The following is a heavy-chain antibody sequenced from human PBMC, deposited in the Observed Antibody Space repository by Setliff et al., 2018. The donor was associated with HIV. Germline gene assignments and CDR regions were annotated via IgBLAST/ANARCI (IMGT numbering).Heavy chain of an antibody. D-gene: IGHD5-12*01. CDR2: IIPIFGTP. V-gene: IGHV1-69*13. J-gene: IGHJ2*01. Sequence: SVKVSCKASGGTFSNYAISWVRQAPGQGLEWMGQIIPIFGTPIYAKKFQGRVTLTADESTSTAYMELSGLKSEDTALYYCASAPPDIVATNDNWYFDVWGRGTLVTVSS. CDR1: GGTFSNYA. CDR3: ASAPPDIVATNDNWYFDV.